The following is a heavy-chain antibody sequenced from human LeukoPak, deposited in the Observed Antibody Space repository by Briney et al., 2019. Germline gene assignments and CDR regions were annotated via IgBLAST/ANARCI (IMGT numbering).Heavy chain of an antibody. Sequence: PSETLSLTCTVSGGSISSYYWSWIRQPLGEGLEWIGYICYSGSTNYNPSLKSRVTISVDTSKNQFSLKLSSVTAADTAVYYCASTRRGWFGELLERGRYYFDYWGQGTLVTVSS. V-gene: IGHV4-59*08. CDR2: ICYSGST. J-gene: IGHJ4*02. CDR1: GGSISSYY. CDR3: ASTRRGWFGELLERGRYYFDY. D-gene: IGHD3-10*01.